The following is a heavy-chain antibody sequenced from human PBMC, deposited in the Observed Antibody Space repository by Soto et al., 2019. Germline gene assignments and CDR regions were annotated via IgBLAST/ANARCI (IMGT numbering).Heavy chain of an antibody. Sequence: GAPVKVSRKASGNSFTIYGFPLGRQAPGQRLEWMGWINVGNGNTKYSENFQGRVTITRDTSESAAYMELSSLTSEDTAVYYCARDLGYSGSVYRGFDPWGQGTLVTVSS. D-gene: IGHD5-12*01. V-gene: IGHV1-3*01. CDR3: ARDLGYSGSVYRGFDP. J-gene: IGHJ5*02. CDR1: GNSFTIYG. CDR2: INVGNGNT.